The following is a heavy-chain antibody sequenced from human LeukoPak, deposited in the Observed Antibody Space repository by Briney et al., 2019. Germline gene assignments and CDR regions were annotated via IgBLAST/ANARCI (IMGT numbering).Heavy chain of an antibody. CDR3: AGRPTGYSSGYIH. D-gene: IGHD5-18*01. CDR2: ISGSAHKI. V-gene: IGHV3-23*01. CDR1: GITFSNYA. Sequence: GGSLRLSCVASGITFSNYAVSWVRQAPGKGLDWVSVISGSAHKIRYADSVKGRLTISPDNSENIVYLPTHNLSVDDTAVYYCAGRPTGYSSGYIHWGQGTLVTASS. J-gene: IGHJ4*02.